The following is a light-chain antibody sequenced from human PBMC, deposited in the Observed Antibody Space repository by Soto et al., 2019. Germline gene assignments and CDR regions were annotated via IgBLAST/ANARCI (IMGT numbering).Light chain of an antibody. CDR3: QRYGSSPLT. J-gene: IGKJ4*01. CDR2: GAS. V-gene: IGKV3-20*01. Sequence: EIVLTQSPGTLCLYQGERATLSFIAIQSVSSSYLAWYQQKPGQAPRLLIYGASSRATGIPDRFSGSGSGTDFTLTISRLEPEDLAVYYCQRYGSSPLTFGGGTKVDI. CDR1: QSVSSSY.